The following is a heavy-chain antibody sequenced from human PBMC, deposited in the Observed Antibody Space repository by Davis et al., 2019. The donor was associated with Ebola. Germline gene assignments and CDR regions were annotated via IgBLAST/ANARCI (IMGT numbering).Heavy chain of an antibody. V-gene: IGHV3-33*01. CDR1: GFTFSSSG. D-gene: IGHD3-10*01. J-gene: IGHJ4*02. Sequence: GGSLRLSCAASGFTFSSSGMPWVCQAPATGLACVAVIWYDGSNKYYADSVKGRFTISRDNSKNTLYLQMNSLRAEDTAVYYCARDLTMVQGVIDYWGQGTLVTVSS. CDR3: ARDLTMVQGVIDY. CDR2: IWYDGSNK.